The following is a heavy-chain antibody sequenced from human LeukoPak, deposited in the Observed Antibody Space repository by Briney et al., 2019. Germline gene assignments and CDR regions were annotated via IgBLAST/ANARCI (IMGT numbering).Heavy chain of an antibody. D-gene: IGHD6-6*01. V-gene: IGHV4-34*01. CDR2: INHSGST. CDR1: GGSFSGYY. J-gene: IGHJ5*02. CDR3: ARVMAARREDLNWFDP. Sequence: SETLSLTCAVYGGSFSGYYWSWIRQPPGKGLEWIGEINHSGSTNYNPSLKSRVTISVDTSKNQFSLKLSSVTAADTAVYYCARVMAARREDLNWFDPWGQGTLVTVSS.